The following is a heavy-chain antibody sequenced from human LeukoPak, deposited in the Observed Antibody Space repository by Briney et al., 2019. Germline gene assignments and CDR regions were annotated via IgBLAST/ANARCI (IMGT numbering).Heavy chain of an antibody. CDR2: IYHSGST. Sequence: SETLSLTCTVSGGSSSSYYWGWIRQPPGKGLEWIGSIYHSGSTYYNPSLKSRVTISVDTSKNQFSLKLSSVTAADTAVYYCARDHKPDYWGQGTLVTVS. V-gene: IGHV4-38-2*02. J-gene: IGHJ4*02. CDR1: GGSSSSYY. CDR3: ARDHKPDY.